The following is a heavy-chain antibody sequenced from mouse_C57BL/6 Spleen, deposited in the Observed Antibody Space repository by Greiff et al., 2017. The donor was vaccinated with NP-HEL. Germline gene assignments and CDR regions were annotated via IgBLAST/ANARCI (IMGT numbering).Heavy chain of an antibody. D-gene: IGHD2-13*01. CDR2: IYPGDGDT. CDR3: ARTTTVIYYAMDY. V-gene: IGHV1-82*01. CDR1: GYAFSSSW. Sequence: VKLMESGPELVKPGASVKISCKASGYAFSSSWMNWVKQRPGKGLEWIGRIYPGDGDTNYNGKFKGKATLTADKTSSTAYMQLSSLTSEDSAVYFCARTTTVIYYAMDYWGQGTSVTVSS. J-gene: IGHJ4*01.